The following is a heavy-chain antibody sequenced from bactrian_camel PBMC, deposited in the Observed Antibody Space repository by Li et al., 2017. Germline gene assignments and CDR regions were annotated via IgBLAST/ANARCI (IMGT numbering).Heavy chain of an antibody. V-gene: IGHV3S31*01. CDR3: AAGTWYACGYNY. J-gene: IGHJ4*01. D-gene: IGHD6*01. CDR1: GFTFSSES. Sequence: VQLVESGGGLVQPGGSLRPSCAASGFTFSSESTSWVRQAKGKEREGVAAIDTGDGSTYYLNSVEGRFTISHDNAKNTLYLQMNSLKPEDTAIYYCAAGTWYACGYNYWGQGTQVTVS. CDR2: IDTGDGST.